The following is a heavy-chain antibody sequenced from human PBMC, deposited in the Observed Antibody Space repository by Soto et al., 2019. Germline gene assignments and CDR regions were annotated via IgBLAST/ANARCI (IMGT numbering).Heavy chain of an antibody. D-gene: IGHD5-18*01. CDR3: ARAGYSCGNWFDP. CDR1: GGSFSGYY. V-gene: IGHV4-34*01. Sequence: PSETLSLTCAVYGGSFSGYYWSWIRQPPGKGLEWIGEINHSGSTNYNPSLKSRVTISVDTSKNQFSLKLSSVTAADTAVYYCARAGYSCGNWFDPWGQGTLVTVSS. J-gene: IGHJ5*02. CDR2: INHSGST.